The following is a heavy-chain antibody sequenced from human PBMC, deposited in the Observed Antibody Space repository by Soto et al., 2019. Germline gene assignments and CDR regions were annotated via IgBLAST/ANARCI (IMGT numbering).Heavy chain of an antibody. CDR1: GFTFSSYG. CDR2: ISYDGSNK. D-gene: IGHD3-3*01. Sequence: QVQLVESGGGVVQPGRSLRLSCAASGFTFSSYGMHWVRQALGKGLEWVAVISYDGSNKYYADSVKGRFTISRDNSKNTLYLQMNSLRAEDPAVYYCAKGEYYDFWSGSAYYYYGMDVWGQGTKVTVSS. J-gene: IGHJ6*02. CDR3: AKGEYYDFWSGSAYYYYGMDV. V-gene: IGHV3-30*18.